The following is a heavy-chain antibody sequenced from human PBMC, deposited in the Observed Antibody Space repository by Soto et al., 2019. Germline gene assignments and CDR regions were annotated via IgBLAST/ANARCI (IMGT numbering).Heavy chain of an antibody. D-gene: IGHD4-17*01. CDR3: AKDYGDSTPGRYFQH. J-gene: IGHJ1*01. CDR2: ISYDGSNK. CDR1: GFTFSSYG. V-gene: IGHV3-30*18. Sequence: QVQLVESGGGVVQPGRSLRLSCAASGFTFSSYGMHWVRQAPGKGLEWVAVISYDGSNKYYADSVKGRFTISRDNSKNTLYLQMNSLRAEDTAVYYCAKDYGDSTPGRYFQHWGQGTLVTVSS.